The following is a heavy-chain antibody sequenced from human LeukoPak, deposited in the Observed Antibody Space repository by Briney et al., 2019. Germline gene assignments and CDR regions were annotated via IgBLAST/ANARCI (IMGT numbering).Heavy chain of an antibody. V-gene: IGHV1-18*01. CDR1: GYTFTSYG. CDR3: AKPAKAGNLIGWFDP. CDR2: ISAYNGNT. J-gene: IGHJ5*02. Sequence: GASVKVSCKASGYTFTSYGISWVRQAPGQGLEWMGWISAYNGNTNYAQKLQGRVTTTTDTSTSTAYMELRSLRAEDTALYYCAKPAKAGNLIGWFDPWGQGTLVTVSS. D-gene: IGHD4-23*01.